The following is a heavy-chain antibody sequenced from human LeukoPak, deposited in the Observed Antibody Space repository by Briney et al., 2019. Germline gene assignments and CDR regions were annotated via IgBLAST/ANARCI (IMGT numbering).Heavy chain of an antibody. CDR2: IYTSGST. J-gene: IGHJ4*02. CDR3: ARGYSSSWYFDY. Sequence: SETLSLTCTVSGGSISSYYWSWIRQPAGKGLEWIGRIYTSGSTNYNPSLKSRVTMSVDTSKNQFSLKLSSVTAADTAVYYCARGYSSSWYFDYWAREPWSPSPQ. CDR1: GGSISSYY. V-gene: IGHV4-4*07. D-gene: IGHD6-13*01.